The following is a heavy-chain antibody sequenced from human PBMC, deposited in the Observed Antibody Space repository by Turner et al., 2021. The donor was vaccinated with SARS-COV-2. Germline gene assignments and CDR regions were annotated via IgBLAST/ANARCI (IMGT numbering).Heavy chain of an antibody. CDR2: ISYDGSNK. CDR1: VFTFSSYA. CDR3: ARGDFQEWLVPGWFDP. V-gene: IGHV3-30-3*01. J-gene: IGHJ5*02. Sequence: QVQLVDSGGGVVQPGRSLILSCPASVFTFSSYAMHWVRQAPGKGLEWVAIISYDGSNKYYADSVKGRFTISRDNSKNTLYLQMNSLRAEDTAVYYCARGDFQEWLVPGWFDPWGQGTLVTVSS. D-gene: IGHD6-19*01.